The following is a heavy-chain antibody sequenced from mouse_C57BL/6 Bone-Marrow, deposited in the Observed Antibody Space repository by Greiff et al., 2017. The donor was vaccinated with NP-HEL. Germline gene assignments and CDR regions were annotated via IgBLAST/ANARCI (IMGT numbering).Heavy chain of an antibody. V-gene: IGHV2-2*01. Sequence: VKLVESGPGLVQPSQSLSITCTVSGFSLTSYGVHWVRQSPGKGLEWLGVIWSGGSTDYNAAFISRLSISKDNSKSQVFFKMNSLQADDTAIYYCARKIGSSFYAMDYWGQGTSVTVSS. CDR1: GFSLTSYG. D-gene: IGHD1-1*01. J-gene: IGHJ4*01. CDR2: IWSGGST. CDR3: ARKIGSSFYAMDY.